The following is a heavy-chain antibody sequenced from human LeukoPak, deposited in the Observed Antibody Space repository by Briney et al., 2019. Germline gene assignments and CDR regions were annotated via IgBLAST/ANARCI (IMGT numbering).Heavy chain of an antibody. V-gene: IGHV4-34*01. Sequence: SETLSLTCAVYGGSFSGYYWSWIRQPPGKGLEWIGEINHSGSTNYNPSLKSRVTISVDTSKNQFSLKLSSVTAADTAVYYCARADMITFGGVISRVNFDYWGQGTLVTVSS. CDR3: ARADMITFGGVISRVNFDY. D-gene: IGHD3-16*01. CDR1: GGSFSGYY. CDR2: INHSGST. J-gene: IGHJ4*02.